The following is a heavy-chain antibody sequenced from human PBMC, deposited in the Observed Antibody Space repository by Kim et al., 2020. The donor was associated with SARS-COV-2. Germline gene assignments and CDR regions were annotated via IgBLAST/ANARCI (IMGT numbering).Heavy chain of an antibody. CDR3: AKDLSVAGT. Sequence: GGSLRLSCAASGFTFSSYSMSWVRQAPGKGRECVSTISGSGGSTYYAVSVKGRFTVSRDNSKDTLYLQMNSLRAEDTDTYYCAKDLSVAGTWGQGTLVT. CDR1: GFTFSSYS. V-gene: IGHV3-23*01. CDR2: ISGSGGST. J-gene: IGHJ4*02. D-gene: IGHD6-19*01.